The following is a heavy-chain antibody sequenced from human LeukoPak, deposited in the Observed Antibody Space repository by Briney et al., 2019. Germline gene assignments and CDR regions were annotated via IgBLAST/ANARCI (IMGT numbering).Heavy chain of an antibody. CDR2: IHNSGST. D-gene: IGHD5-18*01. J-gene: IGHJ4*02. CDR3: ARHAQDTAMVTPLYYFDF. Sequence: PSQTLSLTCSFAGGSISTHYRSWIRQPPAKKRDRLEEIHNSGSTKYNPSLKSRVTISVDTSKTQFSLKLTSVTAADTAMYYCARHAQDTAMVTPLYYFDFWGQGTLVTVSS. CDR1: GGSISTHY. V-gene: IGHV4-59*08.